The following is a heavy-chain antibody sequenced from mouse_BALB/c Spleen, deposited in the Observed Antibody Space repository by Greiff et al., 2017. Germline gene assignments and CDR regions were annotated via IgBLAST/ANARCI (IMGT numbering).Heavy chain of an antibody. Sequence: EVQVVESGGGLVKPGGSLKLSCAASGFTFSSYAMSWVRQSPEKRLEWVAEISSGGSYTYYPDTVTGRFTISRDNAKNTLYLEMSSLRSEDTAMYYCARAGLLRSPFAYWGQGTLVTVSA. CDR3: ARAGLLRSPFAY. CDR1: GFTFSSYA. CDR2: ISSGGSYT. J-gene: IGHJ3*01. V-gene: IGHV5-9-4*01. D-gene: IGHD1-1*01.